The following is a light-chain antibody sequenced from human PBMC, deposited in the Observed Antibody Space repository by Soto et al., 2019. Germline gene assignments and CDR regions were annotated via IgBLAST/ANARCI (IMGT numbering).Light chain of an antibody. Sequence: EIVMTQSPATLYVSPGERVILSCRAGQSVNSNVAWYQLKPGQAPRLLIHGSFTRATGIPARFSGSGFGTEFTLTISGLQSDDFAVYFCHQYNDWPQYTFGQGTEVQMK. J-gene: IGKJ2*01. CDR1: QSVNSN. CDR3: HQYNDWPQYT. CDR2: GSF. V-gene: IGKV3-15*01.